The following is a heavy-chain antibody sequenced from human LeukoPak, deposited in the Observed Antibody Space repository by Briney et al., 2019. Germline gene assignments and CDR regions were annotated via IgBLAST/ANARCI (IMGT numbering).Heavy chain of an antibody. Sequence: GGSLRLSCAASGFTFSSYWMHWVRQAPGKGLVWVSRINSDGSSTSYADSVKGRFTISRDNAKNTLYLQMNSLRAEDTAVYYCARDFGYCSSTSCYGALNWFDPWGQGTLVTVSS. D-gene: IGHD2-2*01. V-gene: IGHV3-74*01. J-gene: IGHJ5*02. CDR2: INSDGSST. CDR1: GFTFSSYW. CDR3: ARDFGYCSSTSCYGALNWFDP.